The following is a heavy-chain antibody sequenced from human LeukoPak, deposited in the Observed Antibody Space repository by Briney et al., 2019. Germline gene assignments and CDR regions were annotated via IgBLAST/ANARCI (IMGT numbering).Heavy chain of an antibody. CDR3: AREILYDSTAYYL. V-gene: IGHV4-39*01. CDR2: IYHSGSS. D-gene: IGHD3-22*01. Sequence: SETLSLTCSVSGASIDTSAYNWGWIRQPPGKGLEWIGSIYHSGSSYDNSSLKSRLTLSIDTSRNQFSLTLKSVTAADSGVYFCAREILYDSTAYYLWGQGTVVTVSS. CDR1: GASIDTSAYN. J-gene: IGHJ4*02.